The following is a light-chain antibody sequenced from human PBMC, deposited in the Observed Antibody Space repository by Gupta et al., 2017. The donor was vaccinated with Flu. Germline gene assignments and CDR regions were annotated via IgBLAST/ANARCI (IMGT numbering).Light chain of an antibody. CDR2: EVS. V-gene: IGLV2-14*01. CDR1: SSDVVNYNY. CDR3: SAYTASSTLV. J-gene: IGLJ3*02. Sequence: TSSDVVNYNYVSWYQHHPGRGPELLIYEVSNRPSGISNRFSGTKSGNTASLTISGLQADDEADYYCSAYTASSTLVFGGGTKLTVL.